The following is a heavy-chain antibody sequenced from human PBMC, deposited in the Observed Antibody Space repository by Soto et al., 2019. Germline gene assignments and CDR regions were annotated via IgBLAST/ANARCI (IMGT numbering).Heavy chain of an antibody. J-gene: IGHJ4*02. V-gene: IGHV3-30-3*01. Sequence: QVQLVESGGGVVQHGRSLRLSCAASGFTFSSYAMHWVRQAPGKGLEWVAVISYDGSNKYYADSVKGRFTISRNNSKNTLYLQMNSLRAEDTAVYYCARDVGLRWLAKFDYWGQGTLVTVSS. CDR3: ARDVGLRWLAKFDY. CDR2: ISYDGSNK. CDR1: GFTFSSYA. D-gene: IGHD6-19*01.